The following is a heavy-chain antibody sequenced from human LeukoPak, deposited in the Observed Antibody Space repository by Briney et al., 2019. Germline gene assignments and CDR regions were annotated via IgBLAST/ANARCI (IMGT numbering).Heavy chain of an antibody. V-gene: IGHV4-38-2*01. CDR2: IYHSGST. CDR3: ARGWFGELSAWIDP. CDR1: GYSISSGYY. D-gene: IGHD3-10*01. J-gene: IGHJ5*02. Sequence: SETLSLTCAVSGYSISSGYYWGWIRQPPGKGLEWIGSIYHSGSTYYNPSLKSRVTISVDTSKNQFSLKLSSVTAADTAVYYCARGWFGELSAWIDPWGQGTLVTVSS.